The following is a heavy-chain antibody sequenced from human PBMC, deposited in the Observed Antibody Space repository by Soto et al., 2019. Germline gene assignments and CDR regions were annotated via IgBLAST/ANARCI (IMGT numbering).Heavy chain of an antibody. D-gene: IGHD3-22*01. V-gene: IGHV3-23*01. CDR1: GFTFSSYW. J-gene: IGHJ4*02. CDR2: ISGSGGST. Sequence: PGGSLRLSCAASGFTFSSYWMSWVRQAPGKGLEWVSAISGSGGSTYYADSVKGRFTISRDNSKNTLYLQMNSLRAEDTAVYDCAKEGGVRYYWDRSGFWQSPAPVDNWGKGTLVTVS. CDR3: AKEGGVRYYWDRSGFWQSPAPVDN.